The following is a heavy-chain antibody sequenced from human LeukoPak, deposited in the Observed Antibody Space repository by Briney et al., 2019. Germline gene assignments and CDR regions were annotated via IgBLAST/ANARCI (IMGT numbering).Heavy chain of an antibody. V-gene: IGHV3-23*01. CDR1: GFTFSTYP. CDR2: IDASGAYT. D-gene: IGHD4-17*01. Sequence: GGSLRLPCAASGFTFSTYPMGWVRQAPGKGLEWVSSIDASGAYTYYADSVKGRFTISRDNSKNTLYLQMNTLRAEDTAVYSCAKISSVTANFDCWGQGTLVTISS. J-gene: IGHJ4*02. CDR3: AKISSVTANFDC.